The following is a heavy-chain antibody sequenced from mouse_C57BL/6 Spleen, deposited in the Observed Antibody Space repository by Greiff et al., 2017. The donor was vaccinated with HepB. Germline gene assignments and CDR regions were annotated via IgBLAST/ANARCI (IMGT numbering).Heavy chain of an antibody. Sequence: VQLQQSGAELARPGASVKLSCTASGYTFTSYGISWVKQRTGQGLEWIGEIYPRSGNTYYNEKFKGKATLTADKSSSTAYMELRSLTSEDSAVYFCARRYYGSSYWYFDVWGTGTTVTVSS. CDR1: GYTFTSYG. V-gene: IGHV1-81*01. CDR3: ARRYYGSSYWYFDV. CDR2: IYPRSGNT. J-gene: IGHJ1*03. D-gene: IGHD1-1*01.